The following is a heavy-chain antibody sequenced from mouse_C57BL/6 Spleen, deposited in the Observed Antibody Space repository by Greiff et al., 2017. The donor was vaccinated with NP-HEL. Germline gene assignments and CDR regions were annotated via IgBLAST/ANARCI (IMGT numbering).Heavy chain of an antibody. J-gene: IGHJ4*01. CDR2: IYPGNSDT. CDR3: TSYSNYVGSYAMDY. CDR1: GYTFTSYW. Sequence: EVQLQQSGTVLARPGASVKMSCKTSGYTFTSYWMHWVKQRPGQGLEWIGAIYPGNSDTTYNQKFKGKAKLTAVTSASTAYMELSRLTNEDSAVYYCTSYSNYVGSYAMDYWGQGTSVTVSS. D-gene: IGHD2-5*01. V-gene: IGHV1-5*01.